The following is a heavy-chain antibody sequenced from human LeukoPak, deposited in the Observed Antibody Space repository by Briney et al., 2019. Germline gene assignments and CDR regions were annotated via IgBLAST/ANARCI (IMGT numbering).Heavy chain of an antibody. CDR2: ISGSGGST. CDR3: ARESRVRRKYYFDY. Sequence: GGSLRLSCAASGFAFSNYAMSWVRQAPGKGLEWVSAISGSGGSTYYADSVKGRFTISRDNSKNTLYLQMNSLRAEDTAVYYCARESRVRRKYYFDYWGQRTLVTVSS. J-gene: IGHJ4*02. CDR1: GFAFSNYA. V-gene: IGHV3-23*01.